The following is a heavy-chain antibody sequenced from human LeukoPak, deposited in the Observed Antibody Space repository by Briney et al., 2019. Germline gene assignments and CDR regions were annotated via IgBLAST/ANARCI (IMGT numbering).Heavy chain of an antibody. Sequence: GGSLRLSCAASGFTFSSYAMHWVRQAPGKGLEWVSAISGSGGSTYYADSVKGRFTISRDNSKNTLYLQMNSLRAEDTAVYYCAKDMWDGSGYSTFYYYYGMDVWGQGTTVTVSS. CDR2: ISGSGGST. V-gene: IGHV3-23*01. J-gene: IGHJ6*02. CDR1: GFTFSSYA. D-gene: IGHD3-22*01. CDR3: AKDMWDGSGYSTFYYYYGMDV.